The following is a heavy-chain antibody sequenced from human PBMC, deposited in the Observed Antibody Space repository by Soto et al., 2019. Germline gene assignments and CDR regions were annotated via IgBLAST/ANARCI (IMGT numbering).Heavy chain of an antibody. CDR3: ARTTTIGHYYGMDV. CDR1: GGPISSYY. D-gene: IGHD4-4*01. J-gene: IGHJ6*02. Sequence: SQTLSLTCTVSGGPISSYYWSWIRHPPGKGLEWIGYIYYSGSTNYNPSLKSRVTISVDTSKNQFSLKLSSVTAADTAVHYCARTTTIGHYYGMDVWGQGTTVTVSS. V-gene: IGHV4-59*01. CDR2: IYYSGST.